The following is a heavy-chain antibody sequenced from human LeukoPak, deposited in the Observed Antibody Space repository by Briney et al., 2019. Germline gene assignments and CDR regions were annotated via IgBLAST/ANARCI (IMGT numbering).Heavy chain of an antibody. Sequence: GGSLRLSCAASGLTFSSYAMSWVRQAPGKGLEWVSAISGSGGSTYYADSVKGRFTISRDNSKNTLYLQMNSLRAEDTAVYYCAKDWATVTTGGGHYWGQGTLVTVSS. J-gene: IGHJ4*02. CDR1: GLTFSSYA. CDR2: ISGSGGST. V-gene: IGHV3-23*01. D-gene: IGHD4-17*01. CDR3: AKDWATVTTGGGHY.